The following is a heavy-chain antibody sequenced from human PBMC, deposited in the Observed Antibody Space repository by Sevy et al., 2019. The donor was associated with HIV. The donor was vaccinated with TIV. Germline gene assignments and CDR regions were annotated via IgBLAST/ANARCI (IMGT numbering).Heavy chain of an antibody. CDR3: TTDPITIFGVVISEAGPDC. Sequence: GGSLRLSCAASGFTFSNAWMSWVRQAPGKGLEWVGRIKTKNEGGTIDYAAPVKGRFTISRDDSKNTLSLQMNSLKTEDTAVYYCTTDPITIFGVVISEAGPDCWGQGTLVTVSS. V-gene: IGHV3-15*01. CDR2: IKTKNEGGTI. J-gene: IGHJ4*02. D-gene: IGHD3-3*01. CDR1: GFTFSNAW.